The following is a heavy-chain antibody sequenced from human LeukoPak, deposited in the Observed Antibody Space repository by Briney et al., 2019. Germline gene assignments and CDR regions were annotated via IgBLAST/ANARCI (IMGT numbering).Heavy chain of an antibody. Sequence: GGSLRLSCAASGFTFSSYAMSWVRQAPGKGLEWVSAISGSGGSTYYADSVKGRFTISRDNSKNTLYLQMNSLRAEDTAVYYCAKSSAKYDFWSGYYNPYYFDYWGQGTLVTVSS. CDR2: ISGSGGST. CDR3: AKSSAKYDFWSGYYNPYYFDY. J-gene: IGHJ4*02. D-gene: IGHD3-3*01. CDR1: GFTFSSYA. V-gene: IGHV3-23*01.